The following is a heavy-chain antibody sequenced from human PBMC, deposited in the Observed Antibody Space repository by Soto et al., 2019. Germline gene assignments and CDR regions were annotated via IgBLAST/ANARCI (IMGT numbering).Heavy chain of an antibody. CDR3: AREVVVAATLLGYYGMDV. CDR1: GGTFSSYA. V-gene: IGHV1-69*01. J-gene: IGHJ6*02. CDR2: IIPIFGTA. Sequence: QVQLVQSGAEVKKPGSSVKVSCKASGGTFSSYAISWVRQAPGQGLEWMGGIIPIFGTANYAQKFQGRVTITADESTRTTYMELSSLRSEDTAVYYCAREVVVAATLLGYYGMDVWGQGNTVTVSS. D-gene: IGHD2-15*01.